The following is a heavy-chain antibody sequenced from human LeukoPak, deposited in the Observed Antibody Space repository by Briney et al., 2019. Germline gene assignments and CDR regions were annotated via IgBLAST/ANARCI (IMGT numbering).Heavy chain of an antibody. Sequence: GASVKVSCKASGYTFTSHYMHWVRRAPGQGLEWMGVINPTGDTTRYAQKFQGRVTMTRDMSTSTDYMELSSLRSEDTAVYYCARDNSVEAIAWWFDPWGQGTLVTVSS. J-gene: IGHJ5*02. CDR1: GYTFTSHY. CDR2: INPTGDTT. D-gene: IGHD2-15*01. V-gene: IGHV1-46*01. CDR3: ARDNSVEAIAWWFDP.